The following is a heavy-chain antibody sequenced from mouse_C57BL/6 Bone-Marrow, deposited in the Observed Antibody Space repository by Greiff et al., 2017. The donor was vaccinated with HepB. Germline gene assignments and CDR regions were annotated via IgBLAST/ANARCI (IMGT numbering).Heavy chain of an antibody. V-gene: IGHV1-26*01. CDR3: ARDGNGGY. CDR1: GYTFTDYY. D-gene: IGHD2-1*01. CDR2: INPNNGGT. J-gene: IGHJ2*01. Sequence: EVKLQQSGPELVKPGASVKISCKASGYTFTDYYMNWVKQSHGKSLEWIGDINPNNGGTSYNQKFKGKATLTVDKSSSTAYMELRSLTSEDSAVYYCARDGNGGYWGQGTTLTVSS.